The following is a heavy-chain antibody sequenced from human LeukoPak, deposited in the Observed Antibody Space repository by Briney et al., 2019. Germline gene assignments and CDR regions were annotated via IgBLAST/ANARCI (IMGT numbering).Heavy chain of an antibody. CDR2: ISSSSSYI. D-gene: IGHD3-16*01. Sequence: GGSLRLSCAASGFTFSSYSMNWVRRAPGRGLEWVSSISSSSSYIYYADSVKGRFTISRDNAKNSPYLQMNSLRAEDTAVYYCARARGGMSDYWGQGTLVTVSS. J-gene: IGHJ4*02. V-gene: IGHV3-21*01. CDR3: ARARGGMSDY. CDR1: GFTFSSYS.